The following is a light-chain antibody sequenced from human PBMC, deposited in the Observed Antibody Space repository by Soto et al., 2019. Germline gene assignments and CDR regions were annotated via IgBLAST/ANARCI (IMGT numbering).Light chain of an antibody. CDR2: YAS. V-gene: IGKV3-11*02. J-gene: IGKJ5*01. CDR3: QQRSNWPSIT. CDR1: QSVSSY. Sequence: EIVLAQSPATLSVSPGERATLSCRASQSVSSYLAWYPQKPGHAPSLLIYYASTSATGIPARLSGSRSGRDFPPTISRLEPEDFSVYYCQQRSNWPSITFGQGTRLEI.